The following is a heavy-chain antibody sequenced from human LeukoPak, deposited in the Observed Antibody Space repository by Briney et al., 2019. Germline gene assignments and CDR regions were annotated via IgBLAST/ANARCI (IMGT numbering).Heavy chain of an antibody. D-gene: IGHD3-10*01. V-gene: IGHV1-2*02. CDR3: AREELWFGELSCLDY. CDR1: GYTFTGYY. Sequence: ASVKVSCKASGYTFTGYYMHWVRQAPGQGLEWMGWINPNSGGTNYAQKFQGRVTMTRDTSISTACMELSRLRSDDTAVYYCAREELWFGELSCLDYWGQGILVTVSS. CDR2: INPNSGGT. J-gene: IGHJ4*02.